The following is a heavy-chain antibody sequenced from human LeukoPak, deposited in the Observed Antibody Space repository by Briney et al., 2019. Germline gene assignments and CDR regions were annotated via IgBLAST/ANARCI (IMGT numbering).Heavy chain of an antibody. Sequence: ASEKVSCKASGYTFTGYYMHWVRQAPGQGLEWMGWINPNSGGTNYAQKFQGRVTMTRDTSISTAYMELSRLRSDDTAVYYCARVGSVTDYYYYYMDVWGKGTTVTVSS. D-gene: IGHD2-15*01. J-gene: IGHJ6*03. CDR1: GYTFTGYY. V-gene: IGHV1-2*02. CDR2: INPNSGGT. CDR3: ARVGSVTDYYYYYMDV.